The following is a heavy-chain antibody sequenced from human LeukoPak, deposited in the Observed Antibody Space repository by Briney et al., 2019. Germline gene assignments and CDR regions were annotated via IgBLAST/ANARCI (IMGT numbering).Heavy chain of an antibody. CDR1: GGTFSSYA. V-gene: IGHV1-69*13. CDR3: ARAGGMVAKHYYYYYGMDV. CDR2: IIPIFGTA. J-gene: IGHJ6*02. D-gene: IGHD5-12*01. Sequence: SVKVSCKASGGTFSSYAISWVRQAPGQGLEWMGGIIPIFGTANYAQKFQGRVTITADESTSTAYMELSSLRSEDTAVYYCARAGGMVAKHYYYYYGMDVWGQGTTVTLSS.